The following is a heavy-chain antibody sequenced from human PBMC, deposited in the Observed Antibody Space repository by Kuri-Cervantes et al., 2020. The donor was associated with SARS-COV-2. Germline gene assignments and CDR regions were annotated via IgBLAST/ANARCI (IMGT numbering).Heavy chain of an antibody. CDR2: IYPGDSDT. Sequence: KVSCKASGYTFTSYGISWVRQMPGKGLEWMGIIYPGDSDTRYSPSFQGQVTISADKSISTAYLQWSSLKASDTAMYYCARLLVDSSGYYFDYWGQGTLVTVSS. CDR1: GYTFTSYG. D-gene: IGHD3-22*01. J-gene: IGHJ4*02. V-gene: IGHV5-51*01. CDR3: ARLLVDSSGYYFDY.